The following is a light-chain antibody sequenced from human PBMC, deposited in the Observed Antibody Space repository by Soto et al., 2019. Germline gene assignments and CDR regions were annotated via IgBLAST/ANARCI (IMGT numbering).Light chain of an antibody. CDR3: QQRSNWPALT. J-gene: IGKJ4*01. CDR1: QSVSSN. Sequence: EIVMSQSPATLSVSPGERATLSCRPSQSVSSNLAWYQQKPGQAPRLLIYDASNRATGIPARFSGSGSGTGFTLTISSLEPEDFAVYFCQQRSNWPALTFGGGTKVEIK. CDR2: DAS. V-gene: IGKV3-11*01.